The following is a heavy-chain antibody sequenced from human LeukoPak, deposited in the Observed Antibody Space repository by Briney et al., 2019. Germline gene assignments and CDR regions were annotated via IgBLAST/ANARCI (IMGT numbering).Heavy chain of an antibody. J-gene: IGHJ4*02. D-gene: IGHD1-1*01. Sequence: SGTSLRLSCAASGFTFSTFLMSWVRQAPGKGLEWVANINQDGSEKYYVGSMKGRFTVSRHNAKNSLYLQMDSLRAEDTAVYYCARGGTFVSDYWGQGTLVTVSS. CDR1: GFTFSTFL. V-gene: IGHV3-7*01. CDR3: ARGGTFVSDY. CDR2: INQDGSEK.